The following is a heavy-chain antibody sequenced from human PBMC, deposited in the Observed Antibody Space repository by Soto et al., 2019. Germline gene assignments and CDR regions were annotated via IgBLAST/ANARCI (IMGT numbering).Heavy chain of an antibody. CDR2: VFYTGSP. V-gene: IGHV4-39*01. CDR1: GASINSNVHY. Sequence: SETLSLTCTVSGASINSNVHYWGWVRQSPGKGLEWIASVFYTGSPYHNPSLESRVSVSVDTSDNQFSLKVTSVTAADTGIYYSARHPFGGYAFDSWGQGTLVTVSS. CDR3: ARHPFGGYAFDS. D-gene: IGHD3-16*01. J-gene: IGHJ4*02.